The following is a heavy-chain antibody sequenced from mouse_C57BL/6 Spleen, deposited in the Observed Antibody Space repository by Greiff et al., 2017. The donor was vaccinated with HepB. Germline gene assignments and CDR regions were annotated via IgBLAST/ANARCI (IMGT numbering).Heavy chain of an antibody. Sequence: VQLQQPGAELVRPGASVKLSCTASGFNIKDYYMHWVKQRPEQGLEWIGRIDPEDGDTEYAPKFQGKATMTADTSSNTAYLQLSSLTSEDTAVYYCTSLYGSSYDYAMDYWGQGTSVTVSS. CDR1: GFNIKDYY. J-gene: IGHJ4*01. CDR2: IDPEDGDT. V-gene: IGHV14-1*01. CDR3: TSLYGSSYDYAMDY. D-gene: IGHD1-1*01.